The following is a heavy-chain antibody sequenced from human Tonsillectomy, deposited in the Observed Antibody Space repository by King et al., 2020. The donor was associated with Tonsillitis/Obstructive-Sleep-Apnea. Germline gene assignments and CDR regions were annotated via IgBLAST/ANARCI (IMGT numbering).Heavy chain of an antibody. CDR1: GFTFSSYA. CDR2: ISCNGSTI. J-gene: IGHJ3*02. V-gene: IGHV3-48*03. D-gene: IGHD3-22*01. Sequence: VQLVESGGGLVQPGGSLRLSCAASGFTFSSYAMHWVRQAPGKGLEWVSYISCNGSTIYYADSVKGRFTISRDNAKNSLYLQMNSLRAEDTAVYYCAICALDYYDGSGYPSDAFDIWGRGTMVTVSS. CDR3: AICALDYYDGSGYPSDAFDI.